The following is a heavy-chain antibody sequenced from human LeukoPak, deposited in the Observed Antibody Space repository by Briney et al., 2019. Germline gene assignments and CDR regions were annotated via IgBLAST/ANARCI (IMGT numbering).Heavy chain of an antibody. V-gene: IGHV3-7*01. CDR3: ARGGYSYGSGSNNFDY. D-gene: IGHD5-18*01. J-gene: IGHJ4*02. Sequence: GGSLRLSCAASGFTFSSYWMSWVRQAPGKGLEWVANIKQDGSEKYYVDSVKGRFTISRDNAKNSLYLQMNSLRAEDTAVYYCARGGYSYGSGSNNFDYWGQGTLVTVSS. CDR2: IKQDGSEK. CDR1: GFTFSSYW.